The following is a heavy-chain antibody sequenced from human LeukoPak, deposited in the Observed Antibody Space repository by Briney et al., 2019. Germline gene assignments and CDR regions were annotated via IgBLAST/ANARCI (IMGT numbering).Heavy chain of an antibody. J-gene: IGHJ4*02. D-gene: IGHD2-21*02. CDR1: GGSISSDSYY. CDR2: INHSGST. Sequence: PSETLSLTCTVSGGSISSDSYYWSWIRQPPGKGLEWIGEINHSGSTNYNPSLKSRVTISVDTSKNQFSLKLSSVTAADTAVYYCARRLHIVVVTATPFDYWGQGTLVTVSS. CDR3: ARRLHIVVVTATPFDY. V-gene: IGHV4-39*07.